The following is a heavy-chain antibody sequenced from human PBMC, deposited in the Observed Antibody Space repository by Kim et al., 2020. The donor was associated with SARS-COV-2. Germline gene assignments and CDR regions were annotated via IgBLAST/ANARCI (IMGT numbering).Heavy chain of an antibody. Sequence: GGSLRLSCAASGFTFSNYAMNWVRLAPGKGLEWLAYISESGTTTYADSLKGRLTISRDNVDSILYVQMNSLRADDTALYYCARTGSLGGYWGGSLYYGMDVCGRGTAVIFSS. V-gene: IGHV3-48*03. CDR1: GFTFSNYA. CDR2: ISESGTTT. CDR3: ARTGSLGGYWGGSLYYGMDV. D-gene: IGHD2-21*01. J-gene: IGHJ6*02.